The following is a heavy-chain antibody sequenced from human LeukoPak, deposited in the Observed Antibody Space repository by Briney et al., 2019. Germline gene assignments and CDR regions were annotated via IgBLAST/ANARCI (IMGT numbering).Heavy chain of an antibody. J-gene: IGHJ5*02. CDR2: ISYDGSNK. Sequence: GGSLRLSCAASGFTFSSYAMHWVRQAPGKGLEWVAVISYDGSNKYYADSVKGRFTISRDNSKNTLYLQMNSLRAEDTAVYYCARDAPRYGSGSYEGNWFDPWGQGTLVTVSS. D-gene: IGHD3-10*01. CDR3: ARDAPRYGSGSYEGNWFDP. V-gene: IGHV3-30-3*01. CDR1: GFTFSSYA.